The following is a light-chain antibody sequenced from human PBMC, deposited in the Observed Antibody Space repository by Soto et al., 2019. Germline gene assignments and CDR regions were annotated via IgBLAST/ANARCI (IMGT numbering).Light chain of an antibody. J-gene: IGLJ2*01. CDR1: SSNIGRNY. V-gene: IGLV1-47*01. Sequence: QPVLTQPPSASGTPGQRVTISCSGSSSNIGRNYVCWYHQLPGAAPRLLIYSNNQRPSGVPDRFSGSKSGTSASLSISGLRSEDEADYYCAAWDDSLLSVVFGGGTKLTVL. CDR2: SNN. CDR3: AAWDDSLLSVV.